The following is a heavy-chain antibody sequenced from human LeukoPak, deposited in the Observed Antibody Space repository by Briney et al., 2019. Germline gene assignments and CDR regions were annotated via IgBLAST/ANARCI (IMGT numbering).Heavy chain of an antibody. Sequence: SETLSLTCAVYGGSFSGYYWSWIRQPPGKGLEWIGGINHSGSTNYNPSLKSRVTISVDTSKNQFSLKLSSVTAADTAVYYCARGPAIVVVPAANPSDYWGQGTLVTVSS. CDR2: INHSGST. D-gene: IGHD2-2*01. CDR3: ARGPAIVVVPAANPSDY. J-gene: IGHJ4*02. V-gene: IGHV4-34*01. CDR1: GGSFSGYY.